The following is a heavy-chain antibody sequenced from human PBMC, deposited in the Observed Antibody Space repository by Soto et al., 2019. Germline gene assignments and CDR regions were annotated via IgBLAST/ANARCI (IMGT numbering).Heavy chain of an antibody. D-gene: IGHD7-27*01. CDR3: VRDAVAATGSMGY. V-gene: IGHV3-21*01. CDR2: ISSNSDYI. Sequence: EVQLVESGGGLVKPGGSLRLSCAASGFTFSTHSMNWVRQAPGKGLEWVSSISSNSDYIYYADSVKGRFTITRENAKNSLFLQMNSLRAEDTAVYYWVRDAVAATGSMGYWGQGTLVTVSS. J-gene: IGHJ4*02. CDR1: GFTFSTHS.